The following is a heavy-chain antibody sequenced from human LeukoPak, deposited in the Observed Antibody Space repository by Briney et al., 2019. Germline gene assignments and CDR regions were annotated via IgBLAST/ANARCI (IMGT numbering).Heavy chain of an antibody. CDR1: GFTFSNYI. D-gene: IGHD3-10*01. Sequence: GGSLRLSCAASGFTFSNYIIHWVRQAPGKGLEWVAVISYDGSNKYYADSVKGRFTISRDNSKNTLYLQMNSLRAEDTAVYYCARHHHGVYNYGSGSISGSFDYWGQGTLVTVSS. CDR2: ISYDGSNK. J-gene: IGHJ4*02. CDR3: ARHHHGVYNYGSGSISGSFDY. V-gene: IGHV3-30-3*01.